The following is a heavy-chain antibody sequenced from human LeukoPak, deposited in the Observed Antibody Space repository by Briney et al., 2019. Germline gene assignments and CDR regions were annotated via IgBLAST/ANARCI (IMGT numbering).Heavy chain of an antibody. Sequence: SETLSLTCAVYGGSFSGYYWSWIRQPPGKGLEWIGEINHSGSTNYNPSLKSRVTISVDTSKNQSSLKLSSVTAADTAVYYCARGRPYSGGYHLDYWGQGILVTVSA. CDR3: ARGRPYSGGYHLDY. CDR1: GGSFSGYY. CDR2: INHSGST. V-gene: IGHV4-34*01. D-gene: IGHD1-26*01. J-gene: IGHJ4*02.